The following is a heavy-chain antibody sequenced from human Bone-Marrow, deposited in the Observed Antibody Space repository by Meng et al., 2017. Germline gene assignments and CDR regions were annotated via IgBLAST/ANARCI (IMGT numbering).Heavy chain of an antibody. CDR2: IYYSGST. Sequence: SETLSLTCTVSGGSISSSSYYWGWIRQPPGKGLEWIGSIYYSGSTYYNPSLKSRVTISVDTSKNQFSLKVTSVTAADTAVYYCARAYSSSNYFDYWGQGTLVTVSS. V-gene: IGHV4-39*07. CDR3: ARAYSSSNYFDY. CDR1: GGSISSSSYY. J-gene: IGHJ4*02. D-gene: IGHD6-6*01.